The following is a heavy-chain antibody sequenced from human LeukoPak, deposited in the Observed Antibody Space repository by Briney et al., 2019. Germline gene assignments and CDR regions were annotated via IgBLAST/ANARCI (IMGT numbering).Heavy chain of an antibody. Sequence: PGGSLRLSCAASGFTFSSYSMNWVRQAPGKGLEWVSSISSSSTYIYYADSVKGRFTISRDNAKNSLFLQMNSLRAEDTAVYYCARDGGIDTRYCSGGSCPAGAFDIWGQGTMVTVSS. D-gene: IGHD2-15*01. CDR1: GFTFSSYS. CDR3: ARDGGIDTRYCSGGSCPAGAFDI. V-gene: IGHV3-21*01. CDR2: ISSSSTYI. J-gene: IGHJ3*02.